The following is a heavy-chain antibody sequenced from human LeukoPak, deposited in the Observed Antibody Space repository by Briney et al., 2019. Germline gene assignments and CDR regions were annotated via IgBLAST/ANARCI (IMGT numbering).Heavy chain of an antibody. V-gene: IGHV4-59*08. CDR1: GGSISGYY. CDR2: IYSSGST. D-gene: IGHD6-6*01. Sequence: SETLSLTCTVSGGSISGYYWTWIRQPPGKGLEWIGYIYSSGSTNYNPSLKSRVTISVDTSKNQFSLRLSSVTAAVTAVYYCARHRYTSSSSYFDFWGQGTLVTVSS. J-gene: IGHJ4*02. CDR3: ARHRYTSSSSYFDF.